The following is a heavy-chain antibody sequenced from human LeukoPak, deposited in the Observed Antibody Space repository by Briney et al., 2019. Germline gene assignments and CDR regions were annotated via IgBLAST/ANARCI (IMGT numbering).Heavy chain of an antibody. CDR2: INHSGST. CDR1: GGSFSGYY. Sequence: SETLSLTCAVYGGSFSGYYWSWIRQPPGKGLEWIGEINHSGSTNYNPSLKSRVTISVDTSKNQFSLKLSSVTAADTAVYYCARGVIGFDWRGGLLDYWGQGTLVTVSS. D-gene: IGHD3-9*01. V-gene: IGHV4-34*01. CDR3: ARGVIGFDWRGGLLDY. J-gene: IGHJ4*02.